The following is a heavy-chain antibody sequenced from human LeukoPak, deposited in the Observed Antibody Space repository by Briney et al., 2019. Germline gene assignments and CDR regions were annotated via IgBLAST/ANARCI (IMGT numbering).Heavy chain of an antibody. CDR1: GGSISSSNW. J-gene: IGHJ3*02. CDR2: IYHSGST. D-gene: IGHD3-9*01. CDR3: ARGFDGPNAFDI. Sequence: PSETLSLTCAVSGGSISSSNWWSWVRPPPGKGLEWIGEIYHSGSTNYNPSLKSRVTISIDTSKYQVSLKLSSMTAADTAVYYCARGFDGPNAFDIWGQGTMVTVSS. V-gene: IGHV4-4*02.